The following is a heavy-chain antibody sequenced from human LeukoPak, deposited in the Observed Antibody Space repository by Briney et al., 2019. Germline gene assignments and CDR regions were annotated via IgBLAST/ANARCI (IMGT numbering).Heavy chain of an antibody. J-gene: IGHJ4*02. CDR1: GGTFSSYA. CDR2: IIPIFGTA. Sequence: SVKVSCKASGGTFSSYAISWVRQAPGQGLEWMGGIIPIFGTANYAQKFRGRVTITADESTSTAYMELSSLRSEDTAVYYCARAPIAVAGRFDYWGQGTLVTVSS. D-gene: IGHD6-19*01. V-gene: IGHV1-69*13. CDR3: ARAPIAVAGRFDY.